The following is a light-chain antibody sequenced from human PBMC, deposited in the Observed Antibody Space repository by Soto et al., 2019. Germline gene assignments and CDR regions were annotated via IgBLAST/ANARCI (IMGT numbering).Light chain of an antibody. CDR2: GAS. Sequence: EIVLTQSPGTLSLSPGERATLSCRASQSVSSSYLAWYQQKPGQAPRLHIYGASSRATGIPDRFSGSGSGTDFTLTISRLEPEDFAVYYCQQYGSSLPWTFGQGTKVEIK. CDR3: QQYGSSLPWT. V-gene: IGKV3-20*01. CDR1: QSVSSSY. J-gene: IGKJ1*01.